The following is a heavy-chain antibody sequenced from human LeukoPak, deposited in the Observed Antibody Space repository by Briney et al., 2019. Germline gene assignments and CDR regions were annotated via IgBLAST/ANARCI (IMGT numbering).Heavy chain of an antibody. J-gene: IGHJ5*02. V-gene: IGHV1-18*01. Sequence: ASVKVSCKASVYTFTSYGISWVRQAPGQALEWIGWISAYNGYTNYAQKLQGRVTMTTETSTSTAYMELRSLRSDDTAVYYCARSGLLAATYGFDPWGQGTLVTVSS. D-gene: IGHD2-15*01. CDR2: ISAYNGYT. CDR1: VYTFTSYG. CDR3: ARSGLLAATYGFDP.